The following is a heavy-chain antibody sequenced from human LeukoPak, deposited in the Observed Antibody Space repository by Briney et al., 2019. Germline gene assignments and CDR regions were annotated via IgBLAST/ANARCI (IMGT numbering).Heavy chain of an antibody. Sequence: AASVKVSCKPSGYPFINYDINWVRQASGQGLEWMGWMRPNSGKTGYAQKFQGRITMTTDISISTAYMGLSSLRFDDTAVYFCARERGGQAGSYFPSWGQGALVTVSS. CDR1: GYPFINYD. CDR3: ARERGGQAGSYFPS. D-gene: IGHD1-26*01. J-gene: IGHJ4*02. CDR2: MRPNSGKT. V-gene: IGHV1-8*01.